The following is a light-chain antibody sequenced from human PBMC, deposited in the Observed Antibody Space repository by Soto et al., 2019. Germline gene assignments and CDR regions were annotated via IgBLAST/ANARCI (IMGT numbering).Light chain of an antibody. CDR1: SSDVGGYNY. CDR2: AVS. V-gene: IGLV2-14*01. J-gene: IGLJ1*01. CDR3: SSYTSYSPYV. Sequence: QSVLTQPASVSGSPGQSITISCTGTSSDVGGYNYVSWYQQHPGKAPKLIIYAVSKRPSGVSNRFSGSKSGNTASLTISGXQAEDEADYYCSSYTSYSPYVFGTGTKLTVL.